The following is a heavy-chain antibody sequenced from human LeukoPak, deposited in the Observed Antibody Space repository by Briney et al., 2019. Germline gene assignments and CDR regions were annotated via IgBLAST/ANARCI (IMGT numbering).Heavy chain of an antibody. Sequence: GGSLRLSCAASGFTFSSYAVHWVRQAPGKGLEWVAVISYDGSNKYYADSVKGRFTISRDNSKNTLYLQMNSLRAEDTAVYYCARGSTVPTYYYYYGMDVWGQGTTVIVSS. CDR3: ARGSTVPTYYYYYGMDV. D-gene: IGHD1-14*01. CDR1: GFTFSSYA. CDR2: ISYDGSNK. V-gene: IGHV3-30*04. J-gene: IGHJ6*02.